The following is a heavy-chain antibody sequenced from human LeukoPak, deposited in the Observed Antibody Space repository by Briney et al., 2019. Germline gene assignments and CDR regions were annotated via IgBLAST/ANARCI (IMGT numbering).Heavy chain of an antibody. CDR2: INHSGST. V-gene: IGHV4-34*01. D-gene: IGHD3-10*01. J-gene: IGHJ5*02. CDR1: GGSFSGYY. CDR3: AREQTMVRGVINWFDP. Sequence: SETLSLTCAVYGGSFSGYYWSWIRQPPGKGLEWIGEINHSGSTNYNPSLKSRVTISVDTSKNQFSLKLSSVTAADTAVYYCAREQTMVRGVINWFDPWGQGTLVTVSS.